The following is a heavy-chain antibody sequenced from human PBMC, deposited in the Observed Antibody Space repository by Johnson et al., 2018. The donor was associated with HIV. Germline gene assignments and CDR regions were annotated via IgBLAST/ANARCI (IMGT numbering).Heavy chain of an antibody. CDR3: STSLPGYDAFDI. Sequence: QVQLVESRGGVVQPGRSLRLSCAASGFRFRSYVMHWVRQAPGKGLEWVAVISYDGSNKYYADSVKGRFTISRGNSTNTLYLQRNSLRAEDTAVYYCSTSLPGYDAFDIWDQGTMVTVSS. CDR1: GFRFRSYV. CDR2: ISYDGSNK. D-gene: IGHD5-12*01. V-gene: IGHV3-30*19. J-gene: IGHJ3*02.